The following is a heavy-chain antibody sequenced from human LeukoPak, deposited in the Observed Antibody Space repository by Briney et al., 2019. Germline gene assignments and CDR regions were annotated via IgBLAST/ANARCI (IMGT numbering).Heavy chain of an antibody. CDR3: AKDERECSGYDYAFDI. J-gene: IGHJ3*02. CDR2: ISGSGGST. D-gene: IGHD5-12*01. V-gene: IGHV3-23*01. Sequence: PGGSLRLSCAASGFTFSSYAMSWVRQAPGKGLEWVSAISGSGGSTYYADSVKGRFTISRDNSKNTLYLQMNSLRAEDTAVYYCAKDERECSGYDYAFDIWGQGTMATVSS. CDR1: GFTFSSYA.